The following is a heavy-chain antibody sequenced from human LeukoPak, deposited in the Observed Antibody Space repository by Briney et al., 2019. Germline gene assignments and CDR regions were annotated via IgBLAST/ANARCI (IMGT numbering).Heavy chain of an antibody. CDR3: ARGYYYDSSGPSFDY. D-gene: IGHD3-22*01. CDR1: GFTFSSYS. J-gene: IGHJ4*02. Sequence: KPGGSLRLSCAASGFTFSSYSMNWVRQAPGKGLEWVSSISSSSSYIYYADSVKGRFTISRDNAKNSPYLQMNSLRAEDTAVYYCARGYYYDSSGPSFDYWGQGTLVTVSS. CDR2: ISSSSSYI. V-gene: IGHV3-21*01.